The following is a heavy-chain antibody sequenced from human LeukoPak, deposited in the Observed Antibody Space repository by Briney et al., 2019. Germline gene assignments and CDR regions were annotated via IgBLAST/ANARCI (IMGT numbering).Heavy chain of an antibody. Sequence: GGSLRLSCAASGFTFSRYWMHWVRQAPGKGLVWVSRINSDVSSTSYADSVKGRFTISRDNAKNTLYLQMNSLRAEDTAMDYCARGYDSSGYYYADAFDIWGQGTTVTVSS. CDR2: INSDVSST. V-gene: IGHV3-74*01. J-gene: IGHJ3*02. CDR1: GFTFSRYW. CDR3: ARGYDSSGYYYADAFDI. D-gene: IGHD3-22*01.